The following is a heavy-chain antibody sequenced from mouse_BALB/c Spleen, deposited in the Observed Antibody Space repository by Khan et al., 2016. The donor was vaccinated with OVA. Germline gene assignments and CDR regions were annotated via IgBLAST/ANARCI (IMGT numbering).Heavy chain of an antibody. Sequence: QVQLQQPGTELVRPGASVKLSCKASGYTFSNYWINWVKQRPGQGLEWIGNIYPSDSYTNYNQNFKDKATLTVDKSSNTAYMQLSSPTSEDSAVYYCSREVRLHYYAMDDWGQGTSVTVSS. CDR1: GYTFSNYW. V-gene: IGHV1-69*02. D-gene: IGHD2-14*01. CDR2: IYPSDSYT. J-gene: IGHJ4*01. CDR3: SREVRLHYYAMDD.